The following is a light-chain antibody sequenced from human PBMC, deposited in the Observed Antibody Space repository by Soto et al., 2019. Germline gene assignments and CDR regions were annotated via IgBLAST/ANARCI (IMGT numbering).Light chain of an antibody. CDR3: QQRSNWPPYT. Sequence: EIVLTQSPATLSLSPGERATLSCRASQSVSSYLAWYQQKPGQAPRLLIYDASNRATGSPARFSGSGSGTDFTLTISSLEPEDLAVYYCQQRSNWPPYTFGQGTKLEIK. CDR1: QSVSSY. CDR2: DAS. J-gene: IGKJ2*01. V-gene: IGKV3-11*01.